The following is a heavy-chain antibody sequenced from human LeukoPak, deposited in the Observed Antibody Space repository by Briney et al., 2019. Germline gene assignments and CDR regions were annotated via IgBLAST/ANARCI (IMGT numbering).Heavy chain of an antibody. D-gene: IGHD3-10*01. Sequence: SETLSLTCTVSGASISIISYYWGWIRQPPGKGLEWIGSIYYSGNTYYNPSLKSRVTISVDTSKNQFSLKLSSVTAADTAVYYCAIGLWFGENWGQGTLVTVSS. CDR3: AIGLWFGEN. CDR2: IYYSGNT. CDR1: GASISIISYY. V-gene: IGHV4-39*01. J-gene: IGHJ4*02.